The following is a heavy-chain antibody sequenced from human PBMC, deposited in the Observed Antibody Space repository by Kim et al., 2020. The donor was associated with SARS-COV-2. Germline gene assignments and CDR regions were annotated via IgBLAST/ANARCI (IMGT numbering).Heavy chain of an antibody. CDR3: ARSTAVALANWFDP. Sequence: AQKLQGRVTLTTDTSTSTAYMELRSLRSDDTAVYYCARSTAVALANWFDPWGQGTLVTVSS. J-gene: IGHJ5*02. D-gene: IGHD6-19*01. V-gene: IGHV1-18*01.